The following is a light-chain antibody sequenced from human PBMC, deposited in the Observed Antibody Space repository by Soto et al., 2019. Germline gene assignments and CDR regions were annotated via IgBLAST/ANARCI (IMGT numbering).Light chain of an antibody. Sequence: QSVLTQPASVSGSPGQSITISCTGTSSEVGGYNYVSWYQQHPGKAPKLMMYDVSNRPSGVSNRFSGSKSGNTASLTISGLQAEDEADYYCSSYTSSSTLVFGGGTKPTV. CDR1: SSEVGGYNY. CDR3: SSYTSSSTLV. J-gene: IGLJ2*01. CDR2: DVS. V-gene: IGLV2-14*01.